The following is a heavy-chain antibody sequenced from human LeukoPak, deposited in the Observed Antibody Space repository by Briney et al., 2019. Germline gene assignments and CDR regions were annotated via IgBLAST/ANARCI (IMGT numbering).Heavy chain of an antibody. D-gene: IGHD3-10*01. J-gene: IGHJ4*02. CDR3: AKHDLSGSYFVY. CDR2: ICGSGSCT. CDR1: GFTFSNYA. Sequence: GGSLRLSCAASGFTFSNYALGWVRRAPGKGLEWVSTICGSGSCTYYADSVKGRFTISRDNSRNTLSLQMNSLRVEDAALYYCAKHDLSGSYFVYWGQGTLVTVSS. V-gene: IGHV3-23*01.